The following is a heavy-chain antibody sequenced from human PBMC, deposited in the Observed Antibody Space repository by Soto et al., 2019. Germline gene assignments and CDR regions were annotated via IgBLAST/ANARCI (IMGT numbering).Heavy chain of an antibody. J-gene: IGHJ6*03. D-gene: IGHD6-6*01. CDR2: FDPEDGET. CDR1: GYTLTELS. CDR3: ATGSPVLKASISRPGYYYYYYMDV. Sequence: QVQLVQSGAEVKKPGASVKVSCKVSGYTLTELSMHWVRQAPGKGLEWMGGFDPEDGETIYAQKFQGRVTMTEDTSTDTAYRELISLRSEDTAVYYCATGSPVLKASISRPGYYYYYYMDVWGKGTTVTVSS. V-gene: IGHV1-24*01.